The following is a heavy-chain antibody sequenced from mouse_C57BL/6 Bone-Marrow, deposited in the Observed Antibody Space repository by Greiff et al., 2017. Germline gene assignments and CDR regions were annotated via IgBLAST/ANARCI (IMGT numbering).Heavy chain of an antibody. Sequence: EVKLVESGGGLVKPGGSLKLSCAASGFTFSSYAMSWVRLTQEKRLEWVATISDGGSYTYIPEIVKGRFTSSRDKAKNNRYLQMSHLKSEDTAMYYCARVDGNYEARDYWGQGTSVTVSS. CDR3: ARVDGNYEARDY. V-gene: IGHV5-4*03. J-gene: IGHJ4*01. D-gene: IGHD2-1*01. CDR1: GFTFSSYA. CDR2: ISDGGSYT.